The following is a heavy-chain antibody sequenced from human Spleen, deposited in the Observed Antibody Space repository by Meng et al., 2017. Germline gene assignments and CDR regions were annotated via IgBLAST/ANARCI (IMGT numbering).Heavy chain of an antibody. D-gene: IGHD6-19*01. CDR2: IYSGGNT. Sequence: GESLKISCAASGFTVSQNYMSWVRQAPGKGLEWVSVIYSGGNTYYADSVKGRFTISRDNAKNSLYLQMNSLRAEDTAVYYCASGKPERYGSGWPEFDFWGQGTQVTVSS. CDR1: GFTVSQNY. CDR3: ASGKPERYGSGWPEFDF. J-gene: IGHJ4*01. V-gene: IGHV3-66*01.